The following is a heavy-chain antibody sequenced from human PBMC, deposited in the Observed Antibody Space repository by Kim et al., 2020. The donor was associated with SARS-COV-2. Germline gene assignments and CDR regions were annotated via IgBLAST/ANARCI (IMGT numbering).Heavy chain of an antibody. D-gene: IGHD5-18*01. CDR2: ISYDGSNK. CDR1: GFTFSSYA. CDR3: AREGIQLWLRRYYFDY. J-gene: IGHJ4*01. V-gene: IGHV3-30*04. Sequence: GGSLRLSCAASGFTFSSYAMHWVRQAPGKGLEWVAVISYDGSNKYYADSVKGRFTISRDNSKNTLYLQMNSLRAEDTAVYYCAREGIQLWLRRYYFDYLG.